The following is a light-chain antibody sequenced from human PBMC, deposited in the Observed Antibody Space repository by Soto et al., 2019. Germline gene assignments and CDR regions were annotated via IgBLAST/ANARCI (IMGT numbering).Light chain of an antibody. V-gene: IGKV1-39*01. CDR2: GAS. J-gene: IGKJ4*01. CDR3: QQCYSTTRT. CDR1: QSIHNY. Sequence: DIQLTHSQSSLSASVGERSPITCRASQSIHNYLNWYQQKPGKAPKLLIYGASSLASGVPARCSGRGSGKDFTLTISRLHPEDFAIYFCQQCYSTTRTFGGGTKVDIK.